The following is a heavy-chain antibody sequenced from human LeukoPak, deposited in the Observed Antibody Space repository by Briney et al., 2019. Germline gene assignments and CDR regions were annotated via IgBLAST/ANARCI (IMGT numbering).Heavy chain of an antibody. D-gene: IGHD4-17*01. CDR1: GGSFSGYY. CDR2: INHSGST. CDR3: ARHDTVTTGYIDY. V-gene: IGHV4-34*01. J-gene: IGHJ4*02. Sequence: SETLSLTCAVYGGSFSGYYWSWIRQPPGKGLEWIGEINHSGSTNYNPSLKSRVTISVDTSKNQFSLKLSSVTAADTAVYYCARHDTVTTGYIDYWGQGTLVTVSS.